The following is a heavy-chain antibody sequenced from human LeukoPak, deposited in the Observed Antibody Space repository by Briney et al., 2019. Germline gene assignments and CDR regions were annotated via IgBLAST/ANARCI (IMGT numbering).Heavy chain of an antibody. CDR2: ISWNSGSI. J-gene: IGHJ4*02. D-gene: IGHD6-13*01. Sequence: GGSLRLSCAASGFTFDDYAMHWVRQAPGKGLEWVSGISWNSGSIGYADSVKGRFTISRDNAKNSLYLQMNSLRAEDTALYYCAKDIKVNWDGSSWYGAAAFDYWGQGTLVTVSS. V-gene: IGHV3-9*01. CDR1: GFTFDDYA. CDR3: AKDIKVNWDGSSWYGAAAFDY.